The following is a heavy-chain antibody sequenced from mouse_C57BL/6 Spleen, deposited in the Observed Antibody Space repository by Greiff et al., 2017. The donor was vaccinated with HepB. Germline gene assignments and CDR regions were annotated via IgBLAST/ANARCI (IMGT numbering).Heavy chain of an antibody. Sequence: VQLQQPGAELVRPGTSVKLSCKASGYTFTSYWMHWVKQRPGQGLEWIGVIDPSDSYTNYNQKFKGKATLTVDTSSSTAYMQLSSLTSEDSAVYYCARGAYYGLYYYAMDYWGQGTSVTVSS. CDR3: ARGAYYGLYYYAMDY. CDR1: GYTFTSYW. V-gene: IGHV1-59*01. D-gene: IGHD1-2*01. CDR2: IDPSDSYT. J-gene: IGHJ4*01.